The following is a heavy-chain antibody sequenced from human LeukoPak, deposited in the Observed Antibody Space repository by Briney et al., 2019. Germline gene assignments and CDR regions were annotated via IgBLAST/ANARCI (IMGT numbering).Heavy chain of an antibody. CDR3: AKVSSFQRGSFDP. CDR1: GDSLSSNSAA. J-gene: IGHJ5*02. CDR2: TYYRSKWYN. V-gene: IGHV6-1*01. D-gene: IGHD6-13*01. Sequence: SQTLSLSCAHSGDSLSSNSAAWNWLRQSPSRGLEWLGRTYYRSKWYNDYAVSVKSRITINPDTSKNQFSLQLNSVTPEDTAVYYCAKVSSFQRGSFDPWGQGTLVTVSS.